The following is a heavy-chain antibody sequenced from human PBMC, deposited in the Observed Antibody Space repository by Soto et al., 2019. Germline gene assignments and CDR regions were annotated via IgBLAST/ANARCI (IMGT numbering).Heavy chain of an antibody. CDR1: GFSLSTSGVC. CDR3: AHQPIVVVPAAIVSWFDH. CDR2: IYWDEDQ. Sequence: QITLKESGPTLVKPTQTLTLTCTFSGFSLSTSGVCVGWIRQPPGKALECLARIYWDEDQRYSPSLKSMLTLTKDTSKNQGVLTMTNMDPVDTATYYCAHQPIVVVPAAIVSWFDHWGQEPLVTVSS. J-gene: IGHJ5*02. V-gene: IGHV2-5*02. D-gene: IGHD2-2*01.